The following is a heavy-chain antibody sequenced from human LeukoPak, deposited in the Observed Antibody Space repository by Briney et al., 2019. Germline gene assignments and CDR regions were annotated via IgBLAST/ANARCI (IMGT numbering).Heavy chain of an antibody. V-gene: IGHV3-33*01. CDR3: ARSRDGYDWDY. CDR2: IWYDGSNK. D-gene: IGHD5-24*01. Sequence: GGSLRLSCAASGFTFSSYGMHWVRQAPGKGLEWVAVIWYDGSNKYYADSVRGRFTVSRDNSKSTLDLQMNSLRTEDTAVYYCARSRDGYDWDYWGQGTLVTVSS. CDR1: GFTFSSYG. J-gene: IGHJ4*02.